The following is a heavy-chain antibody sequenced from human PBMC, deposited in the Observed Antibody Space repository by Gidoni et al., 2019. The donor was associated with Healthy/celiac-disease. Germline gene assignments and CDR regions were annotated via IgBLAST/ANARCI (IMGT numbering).Heavy chain of an antibody. J-gene: IGHJ6*02. CDR3: ARDLTPLTAGGMDV. V-gene: IGHV3-33*01. D-gene: IGHD3-10*01. CDR1: GFTFSSYG. Sequence: QVQLVESGGGVVQPGRSLRLSCAASGFTFSSYGMHWVRQAPGKGLEWVAVIWYDGSNKYYADAVKGRFTISRDNSKNTLYLQMNSLRAEDTAVYYCARDLTPLTAGGMDVWGQGTTVTVSS. CDR2: IWYDGSNK.